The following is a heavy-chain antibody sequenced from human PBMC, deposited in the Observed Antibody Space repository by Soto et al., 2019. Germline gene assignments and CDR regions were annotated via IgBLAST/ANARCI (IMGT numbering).Heavy chain of an antibody. CDR2: IYYTGST. CDR1: GGSFSSYY. Sequence: PSETLSLTCAVYGGSFSSYYWSWIRQPPGKGLEWIGYIYYTGSTYYNPSLKSRVTMSVDTSKNQFSLKLSSVTAADTAVYYCARDRTTENWFDPWGQGTLVTVSS. J-gene: IGHJ5*02. CDR3: ARDRTTENWFDP. V-gene: IGHV4-30-4*01. D-gene: IGHD4-4*01.